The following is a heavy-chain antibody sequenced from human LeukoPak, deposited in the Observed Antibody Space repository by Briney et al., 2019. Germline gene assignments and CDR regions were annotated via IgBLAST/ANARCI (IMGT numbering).Heavy chain of an antibody. V-gene: IGHV3-21*01. CDR2: ISSSSSYI. CDR1: GFTFSSYS. J-gene: IGHJ6*02. CDR3: ASCSGGSCYSGVRYYYGMDV. D-gene: IGHD2-15*01. Sequence: NPGGSLRLSCADSGFTFSSYSMNWVRQAPGKGLEWVSSISSSSSYIYYADSVKGRFTISRDNAKNSLYLQMNSLRAEDTAVYYCASCSGGSCYSGVRYYYGMDVWGQGTTVTVSS.